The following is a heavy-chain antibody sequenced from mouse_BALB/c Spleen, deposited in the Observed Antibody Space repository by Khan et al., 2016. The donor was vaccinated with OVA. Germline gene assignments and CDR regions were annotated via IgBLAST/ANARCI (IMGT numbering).Heavy chain of an antibody. Sequence: QVQLQQSGAELVKPGASVRLSCKASGYTFTSYYLYWVKQRPGQGLEWIGDINPSSGGTNFNEKFKSKATLTVDKSSSTAYIQLNSLTSEDSAVYNSTRSGYGSFAYWGQGTLVTVSA. CDR1: GYTFTSYY. J-gene: IGHJ3*01. CDR3: TRSGYGSFAY. D-gene: IGHD2-2*01. CDR2: INPSSGGT. V-gene: IGHV1S81*02.